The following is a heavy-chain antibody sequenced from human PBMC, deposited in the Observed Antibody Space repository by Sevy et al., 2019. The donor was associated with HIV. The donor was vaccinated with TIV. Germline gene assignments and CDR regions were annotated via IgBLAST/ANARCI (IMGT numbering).Heavy chain of an antibody. CDR3: VGRPYSSAYSGSYHFDY. J-gene: IGHJ4*02. D-gene: IGHD3-16*01. V-gene: IGHV3-11*01. CDR1: GFTFSDYY. Sequence: GGSLRLSCAASGFTFSDYYMSWIRQAPGKGLEWISYISGSSSAIVYADSVKGRFAISRNNAKNSLYLHMDNLRAEDTAVYFCVGRPYSSAYSGSYHFDYWGQGTLVTVSS. CDR2: ISGSSSAI.